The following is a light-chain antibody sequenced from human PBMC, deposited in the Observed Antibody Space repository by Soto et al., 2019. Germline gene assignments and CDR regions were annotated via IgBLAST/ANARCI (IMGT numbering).Light chain of an antibody. Sequence: QSALTQPASVSGSPGQSITISCTGTSGGVGGYNYVSWYQQHPGKAPKLMIYEVSNRPSGVSNRFSGSKSGNTASLTISGLQAEDEADYYCSSYTSSSTRVFGGGTKLTV. J-gene: IGLJ3*02. CDR3: SSYTSSSTRV. V-gene: IGLV2-14*01. CDR1: SGGVGGYNY. CDR2: EVS.